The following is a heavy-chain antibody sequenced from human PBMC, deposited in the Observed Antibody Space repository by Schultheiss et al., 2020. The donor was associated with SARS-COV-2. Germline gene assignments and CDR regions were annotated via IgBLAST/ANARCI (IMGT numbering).Heavy chain of an antibody. CDR3: ARDGSGGWHFDL. Sequence: GGSLRLSCAASGFTFSSYSMNWVRQAPGKGLEWVSSISSSAAYIYYADSVKGRFTISRDNAKNSLSLQMNSLRVEDTAVYYCARDGSGGWHFDLWGRGSLVTVSS. CDR2: ISSSAAYI. D-gene: IGHD6-25*01. J-gene: IGHJ2*01. CDR1: GFTFSSYS. V-gene: IGHV3-21*01.